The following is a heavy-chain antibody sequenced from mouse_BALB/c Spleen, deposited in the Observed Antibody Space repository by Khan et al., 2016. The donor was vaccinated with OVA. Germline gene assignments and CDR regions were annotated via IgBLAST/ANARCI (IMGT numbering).Heavy chain of an antibody. J-gene: IGHJ4*01. CDR1: GKTFTNYG. CDR2: INTYTGEP. D-gene: IGHD1-1*01. Sequence: QIQLVQSGPELKKPGETVKISCKASGKTFTNYGMNWVKQAPGKGLKWMGWINTYTGEPTYADDFKGRFAFSLEASASTAYLQINNLKDEDTATYCCARPPYVSYVMVYWGQGTAVTVSS. V-gene: IGHV9-3-1*01. CDR3: ARPPYVSYVMVY.